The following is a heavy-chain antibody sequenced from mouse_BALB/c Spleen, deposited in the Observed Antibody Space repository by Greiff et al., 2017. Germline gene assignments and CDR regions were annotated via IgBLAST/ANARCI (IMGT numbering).Heavy chain of an antibody. CDR1: GFTFSSYG. CDR3: ARSYDGYAMDY. Sequence: EVHLVESGGGLVQPGGSLKLSCAASGFTFSSYGMSWVRQTPDKRLEWVATISSGGSYTYYPDSVKGRFTISRDNAKNTLYLQMSSLKSEDTAMYYCARSYDGYAMDYWGQGTSVTVSS. J-gene: IGHJ4*01. D-gene: IGHD2-12*01. V-gene: IGHV5-6*01. CDR2: ISSGGSYT.